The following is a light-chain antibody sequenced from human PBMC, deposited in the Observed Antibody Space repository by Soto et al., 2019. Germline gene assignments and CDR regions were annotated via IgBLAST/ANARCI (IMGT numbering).Light chain of an antibody. CDR1: QTISSW. V-gene: IGKV1-5*03. Sequence: DIQMTQSPSTLSVSVGDRVTITCRASQTISSWLAWYQQKPGKAPKLLIYKASTLKSGVPSRLRGSGYGTEFTVTISSLQTDDFATYYCQHYNSYPEAFGQGTKVDIK. CDR3: QHYNSYPEA. J-gene: IGKJ1*01. CDR2: KAS.